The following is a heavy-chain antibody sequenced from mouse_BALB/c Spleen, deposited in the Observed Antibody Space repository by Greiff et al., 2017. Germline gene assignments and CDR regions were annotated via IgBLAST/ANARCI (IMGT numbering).Heavy chain of an antibody. Sequence: EVMLVESGGGLVKPGGSLKLSCAASGFTFSSYGMSWVRQTPDKRLELVATINSNGGSTYYPDSVKGRFTISRDNAKNTLYLQMSSLKSEDTAMYYCARDGDSSGYVGFAYWGQGTTLTVSS. CDR1: GFTFSSYG. CDR3: ARDGDSSGYVGFAY. J-gene: IGHJ2*01. V-gene: IGHV5-6-3*01. CDR2: INSNGGST. D-gene: IGHD3-2*01.